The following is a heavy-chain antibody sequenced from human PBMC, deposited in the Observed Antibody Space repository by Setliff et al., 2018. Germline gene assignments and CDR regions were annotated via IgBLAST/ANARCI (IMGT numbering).Heavy chain of an antibody. V-gene: IGHV4-30-4*02. CDR1: GDSLSGDNYF. J-gene: IGHJ5*02. Sequence: KPSETLSLTCTVSGDSLSGDNYFWSWIRHLPGKGLQWLGHIYYTGKTYYNPSLKSRLEMSVDTSKREFALRLSSVTAAGTAVYYCARTSTYVLGSGSYWDRWFDPWSQGTLVTVSS. CDR2: IYYTGKT. D-gene: IGHD3-10*01. CDR3: ARTSTYVLGSGSYWDRWFDP.